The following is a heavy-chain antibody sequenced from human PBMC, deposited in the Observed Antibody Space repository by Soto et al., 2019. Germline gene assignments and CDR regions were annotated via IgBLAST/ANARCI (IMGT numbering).Heavy chain of an antibody. Sequence: QLVESGGGLVEPGGSLRLSCTASGLALTSDWLSWVRQVPGKGLEWLGLIKSNLDGGTTDYAAPLKGRIRISRDDSRNTVYLQMDRLNSEDTAFYYWATARRQTNYGWSKTFEFWGQGTLVTVSS. V-gene: IGHV3-15*07. J-gene: IGHJ4*02. CDR2: IKSNLDGGTT. CDR3: ATARRQTNYGWSKTFEF. CDR1: GLALTSDW. D-gene: IGHD3-16*01.